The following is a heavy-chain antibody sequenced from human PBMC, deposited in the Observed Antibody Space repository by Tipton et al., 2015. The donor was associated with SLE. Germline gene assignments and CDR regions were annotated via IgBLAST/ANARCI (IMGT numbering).Heavy chain of an antibody. D-gene: IGHD1-26*01. CDR2: MTASGAST. CDR3: AKGRGESWDAAFDI. V-gene: IGHV3-23*01. Sequence: SLRLSCVASGFTFSRYAMTWVRQPPGKGLEWVSAMTASGASTNYADSAKGRFTVSRDNSKNTLYLQMNNLRVDDTAVYYCAKGRGESWDAAFDIWGQGTMVTVSS. CDR1: GFTFSRYA. J-gene: IGHJ3*02.